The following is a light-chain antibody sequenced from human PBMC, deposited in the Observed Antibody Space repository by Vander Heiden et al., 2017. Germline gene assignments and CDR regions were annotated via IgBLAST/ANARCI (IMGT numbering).Light chain of an antibody. CDR2: DAT. CDR3: QQNNHLPFT. Sequence: DVQITQSPPPPSVSVGERVTMTCQASQDIGKYLNWCQQKPGKAPKLLIYDATNLETGAPSRFSGTGYGTDFTLTIRSLQPEDVATYYCQQNNHLPFTFGEGTKVEIK. V-gene: IGKV1-33*01. J-gene: IGKJ4*01. CDR1: QDIGKY.